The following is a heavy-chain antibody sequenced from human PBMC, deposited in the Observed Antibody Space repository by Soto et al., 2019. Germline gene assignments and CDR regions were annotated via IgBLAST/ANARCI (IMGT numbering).Heavy chain of an antibody. CDR3: AREYCSGGSCSGYFDS. V-gene: IGHV4-59*01. CDR1: GGSISGYF. CDR2: VYYSRST. D-gene: IGHD2-15*01. J-gene: IGHJ4*02. Sequence: SETLSLTCIVSGGSISGYFWNWIRQSPGKGLEWIGCVYYSRSTNYNPSLESRVTISVNTSKNQFSLKLTSVTAADTAVYYCAREYCSGGSCSGYFDSWGQGSLVTVSS.